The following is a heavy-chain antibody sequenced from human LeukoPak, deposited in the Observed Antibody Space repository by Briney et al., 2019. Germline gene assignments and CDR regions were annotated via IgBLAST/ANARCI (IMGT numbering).Heavy chain of an antibody. CDR1: GGTFSSDA. CDR3: ARGFLMIGSGDY. J-gene: IGHJ4*02. D-gene: IGHD3-10*01. Sequence: ASVKVSCKASGGTFSSDAISWVRQAPGQGLEWMGRIIPILGIANYAQKFQGRVTITADKSTSTAYMELSSLRSEDTAVYYCARGFLMIGSGDYWGQGTLVTVSS. V-gene: IGHV1-69*04. CDR2: IIPILGIA.